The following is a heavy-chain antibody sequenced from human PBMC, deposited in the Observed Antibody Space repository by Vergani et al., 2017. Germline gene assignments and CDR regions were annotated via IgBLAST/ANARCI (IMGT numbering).Heavy chain of an antibody. Sequence: EVQLVESGGGLVQPGRSLRLSCAASGFTFDDYAIHWVRQAPGKGLEWVSGINWTSDSIAYADSVKGRFTISRDNAKNSLYLQMNSLRAEDTALYYCVKDIAASGNYWYFDLWGRGTLVTVSS. CDR1: GFTFDDYA. J-gene: IGHJ2*01. V-gene: IGHV3-9*01. CDR3: VKDIAASGNYWYFDL. CDR2: INWTSDSI. D-gene: IGHD6-13*01.